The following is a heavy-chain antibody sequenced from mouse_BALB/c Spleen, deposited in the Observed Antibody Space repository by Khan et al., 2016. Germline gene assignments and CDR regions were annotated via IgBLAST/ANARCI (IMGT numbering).Heavy chain of an antibody. CDR2: IYPGDGDT. D-gene: IGHD2-4*01. CDR3: ARGNSYYDYDY. J-gene: IGHJ2*01. Sequence: VQLQESGAELARPGASVKLSCKASGYTFTSYRMQWVKQRPGQGLEWIGAIYPGDGDTRYTQTCRGKATLTAAKSSSTAYRQLSSLASEDSAVYYCARGNSYYDYDYWGQGTTLSVSS. CDR1: GYTFTSYR. V-gene: IGHV1-87*01.